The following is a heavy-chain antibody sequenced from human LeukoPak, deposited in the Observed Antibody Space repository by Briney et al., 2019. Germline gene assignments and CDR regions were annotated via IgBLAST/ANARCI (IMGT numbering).Heavy chain of an antibody. CDR1: GFTFSSYA. CDR3: AKGPPIAVAGTAGGY. J-gene: IGHJ4*02. D-gene: IGHD6-19*01. V-gene: IGHV3-23*01. CDR2: INGSGGST. Sequence: GGSLRLSCAASGFTFSSYAMSWVRPAPGKGLEWVSAINGSGGSTYYADSVKGRFTISRDNSKNTLYLQMNSLRAEDTAVYYCAKGPPIAVAGTAGGYWGEGTLVTVSS.